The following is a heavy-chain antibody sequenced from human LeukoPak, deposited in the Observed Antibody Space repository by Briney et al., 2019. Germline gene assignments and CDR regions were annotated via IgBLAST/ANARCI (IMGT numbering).Heavy chain of an antibody. CDR3: ARGGDYGDFYFQH. V-gene: IGHV1-18*01. D-gene: IGHD4-17*01. CDR1: GYTFINHG. CDR2: ISTYNGAT. J-gene: IGHJ1*01. Sequence: ASVKVSCNTSGYTFINHGISWVRQAPERGLEWVGWISTYNGATQYPEKLQGRVTMTTDTSTNTVYMELRSLGSDDTAIYYCARGGDYGDFYFQHWGQGTLVTVSS.